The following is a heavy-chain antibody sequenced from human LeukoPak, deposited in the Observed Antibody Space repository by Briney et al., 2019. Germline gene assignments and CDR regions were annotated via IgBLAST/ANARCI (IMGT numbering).Heavy chain of an antibody. Sequence: PSETLSLTCTVSGGSISTYYWSWIRQPPGKGLEWIGCIYYSGYTNYKSSLKSRVTISVDTSKNQFSLKLSSVTAADTAVYYCARTTMVRGTYYMDVWGKGTTVTVSS. CDR1: GGSISTYY. CDR3: ARTTMVRGTYYMDV. V-gene: IGHV4-59*01. J-gene: IGHJ6*03. D-gene: IGHD3-10*01. CDR2: IYYSGYT.